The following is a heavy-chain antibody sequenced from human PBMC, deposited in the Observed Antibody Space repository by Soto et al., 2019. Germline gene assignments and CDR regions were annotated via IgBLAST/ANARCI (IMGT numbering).Heavy chain of an antibody. J-gene: IGHJ6*03. CDR2: ISSNGVGT. CDR1: GFTLSGYA. CDR3: ARRARPDFYYMDV. Sequence: GGSLRLSCAASGFTLSGYAMDWVRQAPGKGLEYVSGISSNGVGTYYANSVQGRFTISRDNSKNTVYLQMGSLRPEDMAVYYCARRARPDFYYMDVWGKGTTGTGSS. V-gene: IGHV3-64*01. D-gene: IGHD6-6*01.